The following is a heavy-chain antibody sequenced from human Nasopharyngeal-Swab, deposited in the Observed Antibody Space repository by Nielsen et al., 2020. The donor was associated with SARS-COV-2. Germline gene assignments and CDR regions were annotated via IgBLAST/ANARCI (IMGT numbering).Heavy chain of an antibody. CDR3: TKGARETDF. V-gene: IGHV3-23*01. CDR2: ITPSGDYT. Sequence: GESLKISCAASGFTFSSFGMGWVRQAPGKGLEWVSAITPSGDYTFYAESVKGRFTISRDTSKSTLYLQMNSLRAEDTAIYHCTKGARETDFWGQGTLVTVSS. D-gene: IGHD1-26*01. J-gene: IGHJ4*02. CDR1: GFTFSSFG.